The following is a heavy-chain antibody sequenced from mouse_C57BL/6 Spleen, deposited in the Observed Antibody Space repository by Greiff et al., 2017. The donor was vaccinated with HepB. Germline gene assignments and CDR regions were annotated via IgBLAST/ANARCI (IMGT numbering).Heavy chain of an antibody. CDR1: GFTFSSYA. V-gene: IGHV5-9-1*02. D-gene: IGHD1-1*01. CDR3: TRDLGSSYMCFDV. Sequence: EVMLVESGEGLVKPGGSLKLSCAASGFTFSSYAMSWVRQTPEQRLEWVAYISSGGDYIYYADTVKGRFTISRDNAGNTLYLQMSSLKSEDTAMYYGTRDLGSSYMCFDVGGTGTTVTVSS. CDR2: ISSGGDYI. J-gene: IGHJ1*03.